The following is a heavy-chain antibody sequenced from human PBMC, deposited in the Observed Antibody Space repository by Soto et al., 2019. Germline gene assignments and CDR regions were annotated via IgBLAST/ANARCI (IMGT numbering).Heavy chain of an antibody. CDR3: HLTGNTADAFDI. D-gene: IGHD3-9*01. V-gene: IGHV3-21*01. Sequence: EVQLVESGGGLVKPGGSLRLSCAASGFTFSSYSMNWVRQAPGKGLEWVSSISSSSSYIYYADSVKGRFTISRDNAKNSLYLQMNSLRAEDTAVYYCHLTGNTADAFDIWGQGTMVTVSS. CDR2: ISSSSSYI. J-gene: IGHJ3*02. CDR1: GFTFSSYS.